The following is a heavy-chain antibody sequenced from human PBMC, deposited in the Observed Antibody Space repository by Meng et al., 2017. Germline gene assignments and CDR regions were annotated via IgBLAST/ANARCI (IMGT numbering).Heavy chain of an antibody. CDR3: ARGDGYCTNGVCYFWFDP. V-gene: IGHV1-18*01. D-gene: IGHD2-8*01. CDR2: ISAYNGNT. J-gene: IGHJ5*02. Sequence: ASVKVSCKASGYTFTSYGISWVRQAPGQGLEWMGWISAYNGNTNYAQKLQGRVTMTTDTSTSTAYMELRSLRSDDTAVYYCARGDGYCTNGVCYFWFDPWGQGTLVTVS. CDR1: GYTFTSYG.